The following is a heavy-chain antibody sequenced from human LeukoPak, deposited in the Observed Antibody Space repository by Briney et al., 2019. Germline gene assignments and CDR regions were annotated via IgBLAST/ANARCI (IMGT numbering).Heavy chain of an antibody. V-gene: IGHV3-30*18. J-gene: IGHJ4*02. CDR2: ISYDGSNK. CDR3: AKGVVATGSDY. CDR1: GFTFSSYG. D-gene: IGHD2-15*01. Sequence: PGRSLRLSCAASGFTFSSYGMHWVRQAPGKGLEWVAVISYDGSNKYYADSVKGRFTISRDNSKNTLYLQMNSLRAEDTAVYYCAKGVVATGSDYWGQGTLVTVSS.